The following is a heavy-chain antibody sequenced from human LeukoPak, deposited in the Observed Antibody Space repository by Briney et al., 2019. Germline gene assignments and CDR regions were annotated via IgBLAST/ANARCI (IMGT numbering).Heavy chain of an antibody. CDR2: ISGSGGST. CDR1: GFTFSSYA. Sequence: GGSLRLSCAASGFTFSSYAMSWVRQAPGKGLEWVSAISGSGGSTYYADSVKGRFTISRDNSKNTLYLQMNSLRAEDTAVYYCAKFLLVDSSGYYLSPTFDYWGQGTLVTVSS. V-gene: IGHV3-23*01. D-gene: IGHD3-22*01. CDR3: AKFLLVDSSGYYLSPTFDY. J-gene: IGHJ4*02.